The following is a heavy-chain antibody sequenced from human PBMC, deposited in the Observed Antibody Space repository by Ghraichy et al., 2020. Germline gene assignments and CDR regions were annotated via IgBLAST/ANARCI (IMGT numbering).Heavy chain of an antibody. CDR3: AKDRASSGYIDY. J-gene: IGHJ4*02. Sequence: SCAASGFTFSSYAMSWVRQAPGKGLEWVSAISGSGGSTYYADSVKGRFTISRDNSKNTLYLQMNSLRAEDTAVYYCAKDRASSGYIDYWGQGTLVTVSS. V-gene: IGHV3-23*01. CDR2: ISGSGGST. D-gene: IGHD3-22*01. CDR1: GFTFSSYA.